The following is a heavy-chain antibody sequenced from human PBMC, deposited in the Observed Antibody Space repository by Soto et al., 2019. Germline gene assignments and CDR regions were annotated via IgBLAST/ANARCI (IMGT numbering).Heavy chain of an antibody. Sequence: GGSLRLSCAASGFTVSSNYMSWVRQAPGKGLEWVSVIYSGGSTYYADSVKGRFTISRDNSKNTLYLQMNSLRAEDTAVYYCAREGGGGYYYYMDVWGKGTTVTVSS. J-gene: IGHJ6*03. D-gene: IGHD1-26*01. V-gene: IGHV3-66*01. CDR3: AREGGGGYYYYMDV. CDR1: GFTVSSNY. CDR2: IYSGGST.